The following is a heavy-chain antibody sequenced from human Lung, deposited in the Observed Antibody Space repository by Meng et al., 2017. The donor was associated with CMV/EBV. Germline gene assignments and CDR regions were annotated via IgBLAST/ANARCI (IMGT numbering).Heavy chain of an antibody. J-gene: IGHJ3*01. V-gene: IGHV3-15*01. Sequence: ESXKISXVASGFTFINVWMSWVRQAPGKGLEWVGRIKSKPDGGTTDYAAPVKGRFSISRDDSLNTLYLEMNSLEPEDTAVYFCATEGYCADGVCSFLAFDFWGQGTXVTVSS. D-gene: IGHD2-8*01. CDR3: ATEGYCADGVCSFLAFDF. CDR1: GFTFINVW. CDR2: IKSKPDGGTT.